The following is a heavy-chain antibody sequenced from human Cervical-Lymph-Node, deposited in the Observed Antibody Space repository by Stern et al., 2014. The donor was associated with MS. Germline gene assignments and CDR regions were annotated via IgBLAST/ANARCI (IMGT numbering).Heavy chain of an antibody. CDR1: GGTFSSYT. CDR3: ARESTGDAFDI. Sequence: QLVQSGAEVKKPGSSVKVSCKASGGTFSSYTITWVRQAPGQGLEWMGRIIAIVGIADYAQKCQGRVTITADKSTSTAYMELSSLRSEDTAVYYCARESTGDAFDIWGQGTMVTVSS. V-gene: IGHV1-69*09. D-gene: IGHD3-10*01. CDR2: IIAIVGIA. J-gene: IGHJ3*02.